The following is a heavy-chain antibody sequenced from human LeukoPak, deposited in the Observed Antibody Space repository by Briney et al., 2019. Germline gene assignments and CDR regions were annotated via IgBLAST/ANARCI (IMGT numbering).Heavy chain of an antibody. CDR1: GFTFSSYA. D-gene: IGHD3-22*01. CDR3: AKLFRSNYYDSSGYYGPYYFDY. Sequence: GGSLRLSCAASGFTFSSYAMSWVRQAPGKGLEWVSAISGSGGSTYYADSVKGRFTISRDNSKNTLYLQMNSLRAEDTAVYYCAKLFRSNYYDSSGYYGPYYFDYWGQGTLVTVSS. CDR2: ISGSGGST. V-gene: IGHV3-23*01. J-gene: IGHJ4*02.